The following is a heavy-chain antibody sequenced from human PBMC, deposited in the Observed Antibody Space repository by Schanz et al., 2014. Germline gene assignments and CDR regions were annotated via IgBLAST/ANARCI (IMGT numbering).Heavy chain of an antibody. CDR1: GFTFFGSFA. Sequence: EVQLLESGGGLVQPGGSLRLSCVASGFTFFGSFAMYWVRQAPGKGLEWVSAITGSGSKTYYADSVKGRFTIARDNSKNTLFLQMDSLRVEDTAVYYCMAMGRNTSHYFDHWGQGTLVTVSS. CDR2: ITGSGSKT. D-gene: IGHD1-1*01. CDR3: MAMGRNTSHYFDH. V-gene: IGHV3-23*01. J-gene: IGHJ4*02.